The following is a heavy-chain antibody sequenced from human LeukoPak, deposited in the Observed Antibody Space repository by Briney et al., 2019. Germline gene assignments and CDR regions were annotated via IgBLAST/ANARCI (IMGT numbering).Heavy chain of an antibody. Sequence: SGTLSLTCAVSGGSISSSNWWSWVRQPPGKGQEWIGEIYHSGSTNYNPSLKSRVTISVDKSKNQFSLKLSSVTAADTAVYYCARTHDYGDYPTTYFDYWGQGTLVTVSS. CDR2: IYHSGST. J-gene: IGHJ4*02. CDR1: GGSISSSNW. CDR3: ARTHDYGDYPTTYFDY. V-gene: IGHV4-4*02. D-gene: IGHD4-17*01.